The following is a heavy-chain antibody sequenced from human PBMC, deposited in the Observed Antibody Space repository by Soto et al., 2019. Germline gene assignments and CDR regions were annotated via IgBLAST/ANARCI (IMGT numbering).Heavy chain of an antibody. V-gene: IGHV3-7*03. J-gene: IGHJ6*02. CDR2: IPQDGVDG. D-gene: IGHD2-21*02. Sequence: GGSLRLSCEVSGFTFSMYSMSWVRQSPGKGLEWVAKIPQDGVDGHYADSVKGRFAISRDNGKNSLYLQLNNLRAEDTAVYYCARDHLILPAHDFFYGSDVWGRGATVTVSS. CDR3: ARDHLILPAHDFFYGSDV. CDR1: GFTFSMYS.